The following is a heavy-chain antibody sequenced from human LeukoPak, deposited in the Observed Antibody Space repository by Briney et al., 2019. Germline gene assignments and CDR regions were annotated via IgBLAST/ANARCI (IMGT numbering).Heavy chain of an antibody. D-gene: IGHD6-19*01. CDR3: ASSGWSGSFPYYFDY. J-gene: IGHJ4*02. CDR2: IYYSGST. Sequence: PSETLSLTCTVSGGSISSYYWSWIRQPPGKGLEWIGYIYYSGSTNYNPSLKSRVTISVDTSKNQFSLKLSFVTAADTAVYYCASSGWSGSFPYYFDYWGQGTLVTVSS. V-gene: IGHV4-59*01. CDR1: GGSISSYY.